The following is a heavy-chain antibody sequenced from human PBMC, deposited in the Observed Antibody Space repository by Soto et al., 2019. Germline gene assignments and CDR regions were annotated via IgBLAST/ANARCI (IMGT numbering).Heavy chain of an antibody. J-gene: IGHJ4*02. CDR1: GGSFSNYY. V-gene: IGHV4-34*01. D-gene: IGHD1-26*01. CDR2: ISQSGTT. CDR3: ARALGTTPDY. Sequence: QVRLQQWGAGLLKPSETLSLTCAVYGGSFSNYYWIWIRQPPGKGLEWIGEISQSGTTNYNPSLEGRVTISEDTSKNHFSLTVRSVSAADTAVYYCARALGTTPDYWGQGTLVTVSS.